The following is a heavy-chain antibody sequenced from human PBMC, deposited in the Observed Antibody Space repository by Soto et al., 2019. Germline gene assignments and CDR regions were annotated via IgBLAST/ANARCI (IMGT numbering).Heavy chain of an antibody. CDR2: IWYDGSNK. CDR3: ARDLYSGYYTIPYYYYYYGMDV. D-gene: IGHD3-22*01. J-gene: IGHJ6*02. Sequence: GGSLRLSCAASGFTFSSYGMHWVRQAPGKGLEWVAVIWYDGSNKYYADSVKGRFTISRDNSKNTLYLQMNSLRAEDTAVYYCARDLYSGYYTIPYYYYYYGMDVWGQGTTVTVSS. V-gene: IGHV3-33*01. CDR1: GFTFSSYG.